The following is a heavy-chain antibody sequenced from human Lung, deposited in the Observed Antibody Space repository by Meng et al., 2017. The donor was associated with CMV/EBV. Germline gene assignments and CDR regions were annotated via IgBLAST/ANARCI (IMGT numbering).Heavy chain of an antibody. J-gene: IGHJ4*02. D-gene: IGHD3-22*01. CDR3: ARAGYDSSGYYPQPFDY. CDR2: INTGNGET. CDR1: GYTFTSYA. Sequence: QVQLVDSGTEVKKPWGTVKVSCKASGYTFTSYAMNWVRQAPGQRVEWMGWINTGNGETKYSQKFQGRVTLTRDTSASTAYMELSSLRSEDTAVYYCARAGYDSSGYYPQPFDYWGQGTLVTVSS. V-gene: IGHV1-3*04.